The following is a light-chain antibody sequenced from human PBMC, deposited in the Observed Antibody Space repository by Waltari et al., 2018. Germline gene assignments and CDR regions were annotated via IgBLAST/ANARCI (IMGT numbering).Light chain of an antibody. CDR1: SGSVSTSYY. V-gene: IGLV8-61*01. J-gene: IGLJ3*02. CDR2: STS. CDR3: VLYMGSGISV. Sequence: QTVVTQEPSFSVSPGGTVTLTCGLSSGSVSTSYYPSWYQQTPGQAPRTVIYSTSTRSSGVPDRFSGSNLGNKAALTIPGAQADDESDYYCVLYMGSGISVFGGGTKLTVL.